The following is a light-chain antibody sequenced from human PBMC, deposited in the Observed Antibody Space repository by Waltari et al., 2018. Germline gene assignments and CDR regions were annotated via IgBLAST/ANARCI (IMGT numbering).Light chain of an antibody. CDR2: DVN. V-gene: IGLV2-14*03. CDR1: SSDIGGFEY. J-gene: IGLJ1*01. Sequence: QSALTQPASVSGSPGQSITISCSGTSSDIGGFEYVAWYQQHPDKIPRLVIYDVNDRPSGVSNRFSGSKSGNTASLTISGLHAEDEADYYCSSYSSRDTLVFGGGTKVSVL. CDR3: SSYSSRDTLV.